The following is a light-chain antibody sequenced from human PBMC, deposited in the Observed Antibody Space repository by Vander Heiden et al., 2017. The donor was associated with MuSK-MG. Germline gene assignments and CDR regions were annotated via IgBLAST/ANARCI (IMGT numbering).Light chain of an antibody. CDR1: RGVFTK. CDR2: GAS. J-gene: IGKJ2*01. Sequence: ELVMTQSPATLSVSPGERATLSCRARRGVFTKIAWYQQKPGQAPRLLIYGASTRATGIPARFSGSGSGTDFTLTSSSLQSEDFAVYYWQQDKYLYTFGQGTKLEIK. V-gene: IGKV3-15*01. CDR3: QQDKYLYT.